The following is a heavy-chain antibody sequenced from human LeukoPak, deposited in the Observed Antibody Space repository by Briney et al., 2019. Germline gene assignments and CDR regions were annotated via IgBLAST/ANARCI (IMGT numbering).Heavy chain of an antibody. J-gene: IGHJ3*02. CDR3: ARIRDGYNDAYDI. Sequence: ASEKVSCKASGYTFTNYYIHWVRQAPGQGLEWMGLINPGGGNTNYAQNFQGRVTMTRDTSTSTIYMELSSLRSEDTAIYYCARIRDGYNDAYDIWGQGTVVTVPS. D-gene: IGHD5-24*01. CDR2: INPGGGNT. CDR1: GYTFTNYY. V-gene: IGHV1-46*01.